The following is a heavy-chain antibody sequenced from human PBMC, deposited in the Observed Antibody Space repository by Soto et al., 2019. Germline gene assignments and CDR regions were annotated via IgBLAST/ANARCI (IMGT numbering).Heavy chain of an antibody. V-gene: IGHV1-18*01. CDR1: GYTFTSYG. Sequence: QVQLVQSGAEVKKPGASVKVSCKASGYTFTSYGISWVRQAPGQGLEWMGWISNYNGDTNYAQKLQGRVTMTTDTATTTAKRGLRSPKCKTTGECYCSRGGQLVSGIDFDYWGLGALVTVSS. CDR3: SRGGQLVSGIDFDY. D-gene: IGHD6-13*01. CDR2: ISNYNGDT. J-gene: IGHJ4*02.